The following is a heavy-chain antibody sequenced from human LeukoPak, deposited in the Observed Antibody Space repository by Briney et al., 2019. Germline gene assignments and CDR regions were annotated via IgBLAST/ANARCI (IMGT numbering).Heavy chain of an antibody. CDR2: IYTSGST. D-gene: IGHD3-22*01. CDR3: ARDSPTNYYDSSGYNV. CDR1: GGSISSYY. V-gene: IGHV4-4*07. Sequence: SETLSLTSTVSGGSISSYYWSWIRQPAGKGLEWIGRIYTSGSTNYNPSLKSRVTMSVDTSKNQFSLKLSSVTAADTAVYYCARDSPTNYYDSSGYNVWGQGTLVTVSA. J-gene: IGHJ4*01.